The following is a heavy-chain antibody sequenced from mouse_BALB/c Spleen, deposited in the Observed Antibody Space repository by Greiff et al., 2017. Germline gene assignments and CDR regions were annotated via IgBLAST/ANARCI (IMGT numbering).Heavy chain of an antibody. V-gene: IGHV1-63*02. CDR3: AREDH. CDR1: GYTFPNYW. J-gene: IGHJ2*01. CDR2: IYPGGGYI. Sequence: QVQLQQSGAELVGPGTSVKISCKASGYTFPNYWLGWVKQRPGHGLEWIGDIYPGGGYINYIEKFKGKATLPADTSSSTAYMQLSSLTSEDSAVYFCAREDHWGQGTTLTVSS.